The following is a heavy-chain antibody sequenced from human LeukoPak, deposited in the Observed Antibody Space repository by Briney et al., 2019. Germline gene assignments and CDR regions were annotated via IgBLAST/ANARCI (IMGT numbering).Heavy chain of an antibody. Sequence: GESLKISCKGSGYSFTNYWIGWVRQMPRKGLEWMGIIYPGDSDTRYSPSFQGQVTISADKSISTAYLQWSSLKASDTAMYYCARLVDTSMARFDYWGQGTPVTVSS. D-gene: IGHD5-18*01. CDR3: ARLVDTSMARFDY. CDR1: GYSFTNYW. J-gene: IGHJ4*02. CDR2: IYPGDSDT. V-gene: IGHV5-51*01.